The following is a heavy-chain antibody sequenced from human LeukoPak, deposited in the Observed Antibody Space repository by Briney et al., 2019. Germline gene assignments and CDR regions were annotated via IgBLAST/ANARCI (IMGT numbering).Heavy chain of an antibody. Sequence: ASVKVSCKASGYTFTGYYMHWVRQAPGQGLEWMGWINPNSGGTNYAQKFQGRVTMTRDTSISTAYMELSRLRSGDTAVYYCARQKVDTALNFDYWGQGTLVTVSS. V-gene: IGHV1-2*02. CDR3: ARQKVDTALNFDY. CDR1: GYTFTGYY. CDR2: INPNSGGT. D-gene: IGHD5-18*01. J-gene: IGHJ4*02.